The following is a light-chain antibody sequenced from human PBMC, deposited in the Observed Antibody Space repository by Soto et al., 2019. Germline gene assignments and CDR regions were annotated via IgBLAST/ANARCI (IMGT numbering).Light chain of an antibody. V-gene: IGKV1-5*03. J-gene: IGKJ1*01. CDR3: QQYDSYSRT. CDR1: QSIGTW. Sequence: DIQMTQSPSTLSASLGDRVTITCRASQSIGTWLAWYQQKPGKAPNLLLYKASNLQSGVPSRFRGGGSGTEFTLTINSLQPDDFATYYCQQYDSYSRTFGQETKVPIK. CDR2: KAS.